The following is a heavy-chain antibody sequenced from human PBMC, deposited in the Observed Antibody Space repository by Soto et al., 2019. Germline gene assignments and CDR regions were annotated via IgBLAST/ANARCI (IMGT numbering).Heavy chain of an antibody. CDR3: AREGEYSSSWYYFDY. Sequence: QVQLVQSGAEVKKPGSSVKVSCKASGGTFSSYAISWVRQAPGQGLEWMGGIIPIFGTANYAQKFQGRVTIXVDXSXTTAYMELSSLRSEDTAVYYCAREGEYSSSWYYFDYWGQGTLVTVSS. CDR1: GGTFSSYA. V-gene: IGHV1-69*12. CDR2: IIPIFGTA. J-gene: IGHJ4*02. D-gene: IGHD6-13*01.